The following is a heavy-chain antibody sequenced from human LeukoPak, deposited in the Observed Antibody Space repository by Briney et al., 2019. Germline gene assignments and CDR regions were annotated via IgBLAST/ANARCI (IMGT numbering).Heavy chain of an antibody. Sequence: KPSETLSLTCTVSTGSISGDHWSWIRQPPGKGLEWIGYIYYIGSTNYNPSLKSRVTISVDTSKNQFSLRLSSVTAADTAVYYCTRGTVTTRYFDYWGQGALVTVFS. V-gene: IGHV4-59*08. J-gene: IGHJ4*02. CDR1: TGSISGDH. CDR2: IYYIGST. D-gene: IGHD1-1*01. CDR3: TRGTVTTRYFDY.